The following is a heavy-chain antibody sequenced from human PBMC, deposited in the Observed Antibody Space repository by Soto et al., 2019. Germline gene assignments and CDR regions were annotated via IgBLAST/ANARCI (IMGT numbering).Heavy chain of an antibody. V-gene: IGHV4-31*03. D-gene: IGHD3-3*01. CDR3: ARAKRITIFGVVILAQQQYYFDY. Sequence: SETLSLTCTVSGGSISSGGYYWSWIRQLPGKGLEWIGYIYYSGSTYYNPSLKSRVTISVDTSKNQFSLKLSSVTAADTAVYYCARAKRITIFGVVILAQQQYYFDYWGQGTLVTVSS. CDR1: GGSISSGGYY. J-gene: IGHJ4*02. CDR2: IYYSGST.